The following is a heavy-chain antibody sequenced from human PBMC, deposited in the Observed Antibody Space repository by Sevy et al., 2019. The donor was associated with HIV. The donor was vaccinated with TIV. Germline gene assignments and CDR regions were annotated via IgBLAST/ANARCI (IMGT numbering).Heavy chain of an antibody. Sequence: GGSLRLSCEASAINIRDYWMNWVRQAPGIGLEWVANINPDGSKIYYAGSVKGRFTISRDSAKNSVFLQMTSLRAEDTAVYYCVRAIQLAASYWGQRMLVTVSS. J-gene: IGHJ4*02. D-gene: IGHD2-15*01. CDR1: AINIRDYW. CDR2: INPDGSKI. V-gene: IGHV3-7*02. CDR3: VRAIQLAASY.